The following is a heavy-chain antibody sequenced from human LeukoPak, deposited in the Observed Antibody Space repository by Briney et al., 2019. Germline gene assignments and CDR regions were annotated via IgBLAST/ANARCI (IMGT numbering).Heavy chain of an antibody. CDR1: CGSISSSSYY. CDR3: ARPMYYYDSSGYLPRSAFDI. Sequence: SETLSLTCTVSCGSISSSSYYWGWIRQPPGKGLEWIGSIYYSGSTYYNPSLKSRVTISVDTSKNQFSLKLSSVTAADTAVYYCARPMYYYDSSGYLPRSAFDIWGQGTMVTLSS. J-gene: IGHJ3*02. D-gene: IGHD3-22*01. V-gene: IGHV4-39*01. CDR2: IYYSGST.